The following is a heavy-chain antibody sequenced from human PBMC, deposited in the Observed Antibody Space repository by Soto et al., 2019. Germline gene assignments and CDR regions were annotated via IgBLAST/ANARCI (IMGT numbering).Heavy chain of an antibody. Sequence: SETLSLTCSVYGGSFSGYYWSWIRQPPGKGLEWIGEINDRRITDYNPSLKSRVTMSVDTSKNQLSLKLNSVTAADTAVYYCARVTRGDYLLTFSLRGMDVWGQGTTVTVSS. J-gene: IGHJ6*02. D-gene: IGHD4-17*01. CDR1: GGSFSGYY. V-gene: IGHV4-34*01. CDR3: ARVTRGDYLLTFSLRGMDV. CDR2: INDRRIT.